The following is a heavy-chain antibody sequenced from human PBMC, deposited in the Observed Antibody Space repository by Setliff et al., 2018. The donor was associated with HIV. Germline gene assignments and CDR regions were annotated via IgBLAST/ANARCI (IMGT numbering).Heavy chain of an antibody. CDR1: GGSISSHY. J-gene: IGHJ4*02. V-gene: IGHV4-59*11. D-gene: IGHD6-19*01. CDR2: IYNIGST. CDR3: ARLFRWLQFPDRFDS. Sequence: LSLTCTVSGGSISSHYWNWIRQPPGKGLEWIGYIYNIGSTNYNPSLKSRVTISVDTSRNQFSLKLSSVTAADTAVYYCARLFRWLQFPDRFDSWGQGALVTVSS.